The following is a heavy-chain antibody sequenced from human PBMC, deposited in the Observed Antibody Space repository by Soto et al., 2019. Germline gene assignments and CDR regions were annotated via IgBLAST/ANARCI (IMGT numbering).Heavy chain of an antibody. V-gene: IGHV1-18*04. CDR3: AKVVVAALPASSYYMDV. J-gene: IGHJ6*03. CDR1: GYTFTSYG. D-gene: IGHD2-15*01. CDR2: ISAYNGHT. Sequence: GASVKVSCKASGYTFTSYGISWVRQAPGQGLEWMGWISAYNGHTNYAQKLQGRVTMTTDTSTSTAYMELRSLRSDDTAVYYCAKVVVAALPASSYYMDVWGKGTTVTVSS.